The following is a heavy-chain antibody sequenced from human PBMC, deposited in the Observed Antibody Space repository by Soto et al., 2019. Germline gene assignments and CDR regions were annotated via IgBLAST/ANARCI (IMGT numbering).Heavy chain of an antibody. CDR3: AHKPTEDWPHHY. CDR2: IYWDDSK. Sequence: QITLKESGPPLVRPTQTLTLTCAFSGFSLSTSGVGVGWIRQPPGKALEWLAVIYWDDSKHYSPSLRSRLTITKDTSKNQVVLTMTNMDPMDTGTYYCAHKPTEDWPHHYWGQGTLFTVSS. CDR1: GFSLSTSGVG. J-gene: IGHJ4*02. V-gene: IGHV2-5*02. D-gene: IGHD3-9*01.